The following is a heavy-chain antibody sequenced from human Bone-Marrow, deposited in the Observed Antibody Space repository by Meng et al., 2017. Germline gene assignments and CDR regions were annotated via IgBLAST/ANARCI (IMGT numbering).Heavy chain of an antibody. CDR2: INHSGST. CDR3: ARGPRRAIAAAGTGYFDL. CDR1: GGSFSGYY. V-gene: IGHV4-34*01. D-gene: IGHD6-13*01. Sequence: QVQLQQWGEGLLKPSQTLSLTCAVYGGSFSGYYWSWIRQPPGKGLEWIGEINHSGSTNYNPSLKSRVTISVDTSKNQFSLKLSSVTAADTAVYYCARGPRRAIAAAGTGYFDLWGRGTLVTVSS. J-gene: IGHJ2*01.